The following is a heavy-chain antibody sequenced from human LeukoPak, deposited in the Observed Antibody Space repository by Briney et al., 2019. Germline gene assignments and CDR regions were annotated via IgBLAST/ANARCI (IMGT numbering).Heavy chain of an antibody. CDR3: AKGGIRELDY. CDR1: GITFTSYA. J-gene: IGHJ4*02. Sequence: PTGGSLRLSCAASGITFTSYAMTWVRQAPGKGLEWVSGISGSGGSTYYADSVKGRFTISRDNSKNTLYLQMNSLRAEDTAVYYCAKGGIRELDYWGQGTQVTVSS. V-gene: IGHV3-23*01. D-gene: IGHD3-16*01. CDR2: ISGSGGST.